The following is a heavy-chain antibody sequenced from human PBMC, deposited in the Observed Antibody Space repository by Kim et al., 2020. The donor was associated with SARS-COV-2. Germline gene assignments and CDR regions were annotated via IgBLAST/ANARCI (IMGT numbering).Heavy chain of an antibody. Sequence: ASVKVSCKASGYTFTGYYMHWVRQAPGQGLEWMGWINPNSGGTNYAQKFQGWVTMTRDTSISTAYMELSRLRSDDTAVYYCARDGADILTGYGWFDPWGQGTLVNVSS. V-gene: IGHV1-2*04. CDR2: INPNSGGT. CDR3: ARDGADILTGYGWFDP. J-gene: IGHJ5*02. CDR1: GYTFTGYY. D-gene: IGHD3-9*01.